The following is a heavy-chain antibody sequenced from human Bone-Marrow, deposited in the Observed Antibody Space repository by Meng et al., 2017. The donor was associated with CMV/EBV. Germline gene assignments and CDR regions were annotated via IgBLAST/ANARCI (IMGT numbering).Heavy chain of an antibody. CDR2: IVVGSGNT. CDR3: AAHYVTGDSSGYQDY. J-gene: IGHJ4*02. D-gene: IGHD3-22*01. V-gene: IGHV1-58*01. Sequence: SVKVSCKASGFTFTSSAVQWVRQARGQRLEWIAWIVVGSGNTNYAQKFQERVTITRDMSTSTTYMELSSLRSEDTAVYYCAAHYVTGDSSGYQDYWGQGTLVTVSS. CDR1: GFTFTSSA.